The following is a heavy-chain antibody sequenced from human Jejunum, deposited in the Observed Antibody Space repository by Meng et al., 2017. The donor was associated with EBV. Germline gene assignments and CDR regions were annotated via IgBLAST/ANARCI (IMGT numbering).Heavy chain of an antibody. CDR3: AKSNDYSLNS. Sequence: QLKGPGPGLGNPSGALSLTCAVSGDSTSSSHWWSWVRQPPGKGLEWIGEMHPGGSTNYNPSLKSRVTISVDNSKNQFSLKLTSVTAADTAVYYCAKSNDYSLNSWGQGTLVTVSS. CDR2: MHPGGST. D-gene: IGHD4-11*01. CDR1: GDSTSSSHW. V-gene: IGHV4-4*02. J-gene: IGHJ4*02.